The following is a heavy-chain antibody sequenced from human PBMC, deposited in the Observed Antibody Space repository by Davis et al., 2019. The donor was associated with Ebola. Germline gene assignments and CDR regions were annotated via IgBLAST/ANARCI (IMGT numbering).Heavy chain of an antibody. CDR3: ARGRYYYDSSGYYILNYFDY. J-gene: IGHJ4*02. V-gene: IGHV4-34*01. Sequence: SETLSLTCAVYGGSFSGYYWSWIRQPPGKGLEWIGEINHSGSTNYNPSLKSRVTISVDTSKNQFSLKLSSVTAADTAVYYCARGRYYYDSSGYYILNYFDYWGQGTLVTVSS. CDR2: INHSGST. D-gene: IGHD3-22*01. CDR1: GGSFSGYY.